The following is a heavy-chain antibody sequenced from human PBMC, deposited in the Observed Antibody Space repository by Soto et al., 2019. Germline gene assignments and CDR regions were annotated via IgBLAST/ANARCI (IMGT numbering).Heavy chain of an antibody. CDR3: AKLTYDFGFDP. CDR1: GFTVSSNY. V-gene: IGHV3-53*04. Sequence: EVQLVESGGGLVQPGGSLRLSCAASGFTVSSNYMSWVRQAPGKGLEWVSVIYSGGSTYYADSVKGRFTISRHNSKNPLYLQMNSLRAEDTAVYYCAKLTYDFGFDPWGQGTLVTVSS. CDR2: IYSGGST. D-gene: IGHD3-3*01. J-gene: IGHJ5*02.